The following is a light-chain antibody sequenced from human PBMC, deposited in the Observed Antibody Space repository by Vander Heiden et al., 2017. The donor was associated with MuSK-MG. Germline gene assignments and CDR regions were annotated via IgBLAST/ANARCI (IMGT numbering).Light chain of an antibody. CDR1: QSISSY. J-gene: IGKJ2*01. CDR2: AAS. CDR3: HQSDSTSYT. V-gene: IGKV1-39*01. Sequence: DIQMTQSPSSLSASVGDRVTITCRASQSISSYLNWYQQKPGKAPKLLIYAASSLQSGVPSRFSGSGSGTDFTLTISRLQPEDFATYYCHQSDSTSYTFGQGTKLEIK.